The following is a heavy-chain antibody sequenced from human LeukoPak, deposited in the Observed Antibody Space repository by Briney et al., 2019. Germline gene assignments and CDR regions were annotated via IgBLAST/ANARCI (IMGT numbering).Heavy chain of an antibody. J-gene: IGHJ6*03. CDR3: AKAKSSSRDYYYMDV. V-gene: IGHV3-23*01. CDR1: GFTFSSYA. Sequence: GGSLRHSCAASGFTFSSYAMSWVRQAPGKGLEWVSAISGSGGSTYYADSVKGRFTISRDNSKNTLYLQMNSLRAEDTAVYYCAKAKSSSRDYYYMDVWGKGTTVTVSS. CDR2: ISGSGGST. D-gene: IGHD6-6*01.